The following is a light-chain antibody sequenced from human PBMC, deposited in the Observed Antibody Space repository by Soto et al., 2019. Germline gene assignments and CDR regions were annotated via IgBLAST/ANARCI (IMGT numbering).Light chain of an antibody. CDR1: KLGDKY. J-gene: IGLJ1*01. Sequence: SSELTQPPSVSVSPGQTASITCSGDKLGDKYAYWYQQKPGQSPVLVIYQDSKRPSGIPERFSGSNSGNTATLTISGTQAMDEADYYCQAWDSSTYVFGTGTKLTVL. V-gene: IGLV3-1*01. CDR3: QAWDSSTYV. CDR2: QDS.